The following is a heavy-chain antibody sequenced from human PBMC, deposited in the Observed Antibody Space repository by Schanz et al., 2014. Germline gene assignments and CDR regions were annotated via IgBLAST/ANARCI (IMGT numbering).Heavy chain of an antibody. D-gene: IGHD2-2*02. Sequence: EGQLVESGGSLVQPGGSLRLSCAASGFTFRSYSMNWVRQAPGKGLEWISYISSTSRATYYADSVKGRFTISRDNAKNSLFLQMNSLRAEDTAVYYCAGGEYQLLYGNWGQGTLVTVSS. CDR3: AGGEYQLLYGN. J-gene: IGHJ4*02. V-gene: IGHV3-48*01. CDR2: ISSTSRAT. CDR1: GFTFRSYS.